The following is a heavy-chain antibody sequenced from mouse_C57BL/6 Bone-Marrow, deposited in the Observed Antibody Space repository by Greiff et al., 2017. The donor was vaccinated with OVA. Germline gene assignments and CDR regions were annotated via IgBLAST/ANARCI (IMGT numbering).Heavy chain of an antibody. V-gene: IGHV1-72*01. Sequence: VQLQQSGAELVKPGASVKISCKASGYAFSSYWMHWVKQRPGRGLEWIGRIDPNSGGTKYNEKFKSKATLTVDKPSSTAYMQLSSLTSEDSAVYYCAREEIYYGNPFDYWGQGTTLTVSS. J-gene: IGHJ2*01. CDR3: AREEIYYGNPFDY. CDR2: IDPNSGGT. CDR1: GYAFSSYW. D-gene: IGHD2-1*01.